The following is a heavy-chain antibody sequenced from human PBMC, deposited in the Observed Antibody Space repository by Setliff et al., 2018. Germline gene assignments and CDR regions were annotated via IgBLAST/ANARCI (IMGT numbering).Heavy chain of an antibody. V-gene: IGHV4-59*03. D-gene: IGHD3-10*01. CDR1: GGSISSYY. J-gene: IGHJ4*02. CDR2: VYYTGDT. CDR3: AGSQGSGGYYSNSPYYFHY. Sequence: PSETLSLTCTVSGGSISSYYWSWIRQPPGKELEWMAYVYYTGDTYYNPSHKSRISISIDTSKNQFSLSLISVTAADTAVYYCAGSQGSGGYYSNSPYYFHYWGQGTLVTVSS.